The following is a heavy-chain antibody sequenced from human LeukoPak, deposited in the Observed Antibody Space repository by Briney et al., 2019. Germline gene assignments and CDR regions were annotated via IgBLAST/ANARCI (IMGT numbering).Heavy chain of an antibody. V-gene: IGHV3-21*06. CDR3: ARDFAFDI. Sequence: GGSLRLSCAASGFASRFTFTNYVMNWVRQAPGKGLEWVSYISSDSNYIYYADSVKGRFTISRDNAKNSLYLQMKGLRVEDTAVYYCARDFAFDIWGQGTMVTVSS. CDR1: GFASRFTFTNYV. CDR2: ISSDSNYI. J-gene: IGHJ3*02.